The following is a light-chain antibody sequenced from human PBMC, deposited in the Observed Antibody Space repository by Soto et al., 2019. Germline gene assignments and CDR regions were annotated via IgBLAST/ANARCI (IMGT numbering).Light chain of an antibody. J-gene: IGKJ4*01. CDR3: QQYGSGLT. CDR1: ESVNHN. V-gene: IGKV3-15*01. CDR2: GAS. Sequence: DRVMTQSPATLSASPGESTTLSCRASESVNHNLAWYQQKPGQPPRLLIYGASSRAPGVPARFSGSGSGTDFTLTISRLEPEDFAVYYCQQYGSGLTFGGGTKVDIK.